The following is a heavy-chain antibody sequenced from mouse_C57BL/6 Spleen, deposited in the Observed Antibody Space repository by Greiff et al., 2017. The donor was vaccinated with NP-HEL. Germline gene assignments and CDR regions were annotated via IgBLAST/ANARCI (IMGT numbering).Heavy chain of an antibody. D-gene: IGHD1-1*01. CDR1: GFNIKDDY. V-gene: IGHV14-4*01. J-gene: IGHJ3*01. Sequence: EVKLMESGAELVRPGASVKLSCTASGFNIKDDYMHWVKQRPEQGLERIGWIDPENGDTEYASKFQGKATITADTSSNTAYLQLSSLTSEDTAVYYCTTGVTTGRFAYWGQGTLVTVSA. CDR3: TTGVTTGRFAY. CDR2: IDPENGDT.